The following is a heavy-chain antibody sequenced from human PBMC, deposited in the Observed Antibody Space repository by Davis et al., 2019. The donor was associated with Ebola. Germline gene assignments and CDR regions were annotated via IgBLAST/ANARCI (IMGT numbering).Heavy chain of an antibody. V-gene: IGHV3-74*01. D-gene: IGHD3-22*01. CDR1: GFTFSSYW. CDR2: ITSDGSIT. J-gene: IGHJ3*02. CDR3: AREKASSGFYPNDAFDI. Sequence: GESLKISCAASGFTFSSYWMHWVRQAPGKGLVWVSRITSDGSITTYADSVKGRFTISRDNAKNTLFLQMNSLRAEDTAVYYCAREKASSGFYPNDAFDIWGQGTMVTVSS.